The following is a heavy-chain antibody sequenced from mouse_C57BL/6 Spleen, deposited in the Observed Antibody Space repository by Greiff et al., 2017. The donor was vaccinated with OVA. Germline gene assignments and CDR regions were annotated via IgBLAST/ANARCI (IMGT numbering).Heavy chain of an antibody. CDR2: INPNNGGT. Sequence: VQLQQSGPELVKPGASVKISCKASGYTFTDYYMNWVKQSHGKSLEWIGDINPNNGGTSYNQKFKGKATLTVDKSSSTAYMELRSLTSEDSAVYYCARSTVHVMDYWGQGTSVTVSS. V-gene: IGHV1-26*01. D-gene: IGHD1-1*01. CDR1: GYTFTDYY. CDR3: ARSTVHVMDY. J-gene: IGHJ4*01.